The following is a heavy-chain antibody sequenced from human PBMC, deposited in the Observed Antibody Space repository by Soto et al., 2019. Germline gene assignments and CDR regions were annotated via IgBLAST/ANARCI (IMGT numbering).Heavy chain of an antibody. V-gene: IGHV1-69*12. CDR1: GGTFSNYG. D-gene: IGHD6-19*01. CDR2: IIPMFGAV. J-gene: IGHJ6*02. CDR3: ATSTFTAVAGGLSYSYHGLDV. Sequence: QVQLVQSGAEVKKPESSVKVSCKASGGTFSNYGVSWVRQAPGQGLEWMGGIIPMFGAVTYAQKFQDRVTMTADYSTSTPYMELSSLISEDPAVYYCATSTFTAVAGGLSYSYHGLDVWAQGITVTVAS.